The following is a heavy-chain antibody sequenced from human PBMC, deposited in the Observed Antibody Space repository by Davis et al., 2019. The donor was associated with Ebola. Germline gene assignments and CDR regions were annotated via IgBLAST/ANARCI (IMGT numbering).Heavy chain of an antibody. V-gene: IGHV3-11*01. Sequence: GESLKISCAASGFTFSDYYMTWIRQAPGKGLECVSYISTSSSTISYTDSVKGRFTISRDNAKNSLYLQMNSLRAEDTAVYYCVRRGRWEHHLDNWGQGTLVTVSS. CDR3: VRRGRWEHHLDN. D-gene: IGHD1-26*01. J-gene: IGHJ4*02. CDR1: GFTFSDYY. CDR2: ISTSSSTI.